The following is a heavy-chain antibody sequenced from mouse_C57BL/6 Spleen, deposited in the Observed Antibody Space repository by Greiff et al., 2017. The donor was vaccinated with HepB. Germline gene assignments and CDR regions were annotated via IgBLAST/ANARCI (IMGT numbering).Heavy chain of an antibody. J-gene: IGHJ1*03. CDR2: ISYSGST. D-gene: IGHD1-1*01. Sequence: VQLKESGPGLAKPSQTLSLTCSVPGYSITSDYWNWIRKFPGNKLEYMGYISYSGSTYYNPSLKSRISITRDTSKNQYYLQLNAVTTEDTATYYCARGSGSSYRWYFDVWGTGTTVTVSS. CDR3: ARGSGSSYRWYFDV. CDR1: GYSITSDY. V-gene: IGHV3-8*01.